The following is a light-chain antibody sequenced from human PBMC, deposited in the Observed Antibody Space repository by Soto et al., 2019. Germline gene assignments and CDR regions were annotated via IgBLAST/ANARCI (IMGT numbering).Light chain of an antibody. Sequence: EIVLTQSPGTLSLSPGERATLSCRASQNVYNNYIAWYQQKPGQAPRTVIYGASNRATGIPARFSGSGSGTDFTLTISSLEPEDFAVYYCQQRSNFITFGQGTRLEI. CDR2: GAS. J-gene: IGKJ5*01. CDR1: QNVYNNY. V-gene: IGKV3-11*01. CDR3: QQRSNFIT.